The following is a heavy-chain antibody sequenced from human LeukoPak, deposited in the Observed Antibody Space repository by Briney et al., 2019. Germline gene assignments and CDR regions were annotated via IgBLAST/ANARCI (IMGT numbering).Heavy chain of an antibody. D-gene: IGHD2-2*01. Sequence: GGSLRLSCAASGFTVSSYWMSWVRQAPGKGLEWVANIKQDGSEKYYVDSVKGRFTISRDNAKNSLYLQMNSLRAEDTAVYYCARGRYCSSTSCHYFDYWGQGTLVTVSS. CDR1: GFTVSSYW. V-gene: IGHV3-7*01. CDR2: IKQDGSEK. J-gene: IGHJ4*02. CDR3: ARGRYCSSTSCHYFDY.